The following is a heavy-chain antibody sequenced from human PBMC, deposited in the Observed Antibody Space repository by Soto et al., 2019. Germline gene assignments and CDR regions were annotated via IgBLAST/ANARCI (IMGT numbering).Heavy chain of an antibody. CDR3: AGEGSYRDFAC. Sequence: QVQLVQSGAEVKKPGASVKVSCKASGYTFTSYGISWVRQAPAQGLEWMGWVSGYNGDTNYAQKFQGRVTLTTDAPTRSSDLRAMTLGSEDRAVYYCAGEGSYRDFACWGKVTVLTVSS. CDR1: GYTFTSYG. J-gene: IGHJ4*02. V-gene: IGHV1-18*01. D-gene: IGHD3-16*02. CDR2: VSGYNGDT.